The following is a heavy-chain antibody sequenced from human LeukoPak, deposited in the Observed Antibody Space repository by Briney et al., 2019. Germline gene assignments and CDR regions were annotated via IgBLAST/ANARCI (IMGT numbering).Heavy chain of an antibody. CDR3: AREYDSGCYYYAN. J-gene: IGHJ4*02. CDR2: IKQDGSEK. D-gene: IGHD3-22*01. Sequence: PGGSLRLSCAASGFTFSSYWMSWVRQAPGKGLEWVANIKQDGSEKYYVDSVKGRFTISRDNAKNSLYLQMNSLRAEDTAVYYCAREYDSGCYYYANWGQGTLVTVSS. V-gene: IGHV3-7*01. CDR1: GFTFSSYW.